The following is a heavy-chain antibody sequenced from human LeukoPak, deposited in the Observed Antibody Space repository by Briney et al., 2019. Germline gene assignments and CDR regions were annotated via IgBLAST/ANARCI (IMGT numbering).Heavy chain of an antibody. J-gene: IGHJ1*01. D-gene: IGHD6-13*01. CDR3: ARGGSSWYEAEYFQH. CDR2: IYYSGST. Sequence: SETLSLTCTVSGGSISSYYWSWIRQPPGKGLEWIGYIYYSGSTNYNPSLKSRVTISVDTSKNQFSLKLSSVTAADTAVHYCARGGSSWYEAEYFQHWGQGTLVTVSS. V-gene: IGHV4-59*01. CDR1: GGSISSYY.